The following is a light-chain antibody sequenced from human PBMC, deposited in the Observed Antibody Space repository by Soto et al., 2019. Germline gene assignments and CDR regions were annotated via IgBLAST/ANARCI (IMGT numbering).Light chain of an antibody. CDR2: KDS. Sequence: SYELTQPPSVSVSPGQTARIICSGDALAKQIAYWYQQKPGQAPVLVIYKDSERPSGIPERFSGSNSGTTVTLTISGVQAEDEADYYCQSADSSGIYRVFGGGTKLTVL. CDR1: ALAKQI. CDR3: QSADSSGIYRV. V-gene: IGLV3-25*03. J-gene: IGLJ2*01.